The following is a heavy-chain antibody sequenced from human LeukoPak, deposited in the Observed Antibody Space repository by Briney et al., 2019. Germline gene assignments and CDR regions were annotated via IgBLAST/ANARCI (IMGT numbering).Heavy chain of an antibody. CDR1: GYTFTSYY. V-gene: IGHV1-46*01. D-gene: IGHD3-3*01. J-gene: IGHJ3*02. Sequence: ASMKVSCKASGYTFTSYYMHWVRQAPGQGLEWMGIINPSGGSTSYAQKFQGRVTMTRDTSTSTVYMELSSLRSEDTAVYYCARVRGYDFWSGRPALNAFDIWGQGTMVTVSS. CDR3: ARVRGYDFWSGRPALNAFDI. CDR2: INPSGGST.